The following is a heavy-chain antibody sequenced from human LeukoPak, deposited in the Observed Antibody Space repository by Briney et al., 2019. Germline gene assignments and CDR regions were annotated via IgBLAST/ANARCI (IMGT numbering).Heavy chain of an antibody. Sequence: SVKVSCKASGGTFSSYAISWVRQAPGQGLEWMGGIIPIFGTANYAQKFQGRVTITTDESTSTAYMELSSLRSEDTAVYYCARDLGAYYDFWSGKTAYYYYYMDVWGKGTTVTVSS. J-gene: IGHJ6*03. CDR1: GGTFSSYA. CDR3: ARDLGAYYDFWSGKTAYYYYYMDV. V-gene: IGHV1-69*05. D-gene: IGHD3-3*01. CDR2: IIPIFGTA.